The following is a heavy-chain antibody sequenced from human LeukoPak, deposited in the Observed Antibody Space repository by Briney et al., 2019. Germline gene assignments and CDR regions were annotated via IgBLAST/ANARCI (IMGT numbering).Heavy chain of an antibody. V-gene: IGHV4-59*12. CDR1: GGSITNYY. Sequence: SETLSLTCTVSGGSITNYYWSWIRQPPGKGLEWIGFSYYNGNTNYNPSLKSRVTISVDKSKNQFSLKLSSVTAADTAVYYCARGRLAAKFPYWGQGALVTVSS. CDR2: SYYNGNT. J-gene: IGHJ4*02. CDR3: ARGRLAAKFPY. D-gene: IGHD3-3*02.